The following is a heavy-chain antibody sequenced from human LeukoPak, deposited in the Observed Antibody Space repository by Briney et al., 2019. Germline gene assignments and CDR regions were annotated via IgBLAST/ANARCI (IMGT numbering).Heavy chain of an antibody. J-gene: IGHJ4*02. V-gene: IGHV4-59*01. Sequence: SETLSLTCTVSGDSISNYFWSWIRQPPRKGLEWMAYVHYSGSTNYNPSLKSRVTISVDTSENQFSLKVNSVTAADTAVYYCARPLTLYYYDSSDQVIETPGYFDYWGQGTLVTVSS. CDR2: VHYSGST. CDR3: ARPLTLYYYDSSDQVIETPGYFDY. D-gene: IGHD3-22*01. CDR1: GDSISNYF.